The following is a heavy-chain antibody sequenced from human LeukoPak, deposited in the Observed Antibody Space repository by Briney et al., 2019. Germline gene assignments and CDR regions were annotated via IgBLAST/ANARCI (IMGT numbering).Heavy chain of an antibody. V-gene: IGHV3-23*01. CDR2: ISGSGGST. J-gene: IGHJ6*02. CDR3: AKGIRVPPLADYYYGVDV. CDR1: GFTFSSYA. Sequence: GGSLRLSCAASGFTFSSYAMSWVRQAPGKGLEWVSAISGSGGSTYYADSVKGRFTISRDNSKNTLYLQMNSLRAEDTAVYYCAKGIRVPPLADYYYGVDVWGQGTTVTVSS. D-gene: IGHD3-10*01.